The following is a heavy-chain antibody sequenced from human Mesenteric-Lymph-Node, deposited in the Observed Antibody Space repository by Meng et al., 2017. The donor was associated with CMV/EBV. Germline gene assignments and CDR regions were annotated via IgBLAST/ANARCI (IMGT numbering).Heavy chain of an antibody. Sequence: GGSLRLSCATSGFDFDDYSMNWVRQAPGKGLEWVSLISWDGDKTYYAGSVKGRFTISRDNSKNSLYLHMTSLRTEDTALYYCVKDGIDSSSLFYFDSWGQGTLVTVSS. D-gene: IGHD6-6*01. CDR2: ISWDGDKT. CDR1: GFDFDDYS. J-gene: IGHJ4*02. CDR3: VKDGIDSSSLFYFDS. V-gene: IGHV3-43*01.